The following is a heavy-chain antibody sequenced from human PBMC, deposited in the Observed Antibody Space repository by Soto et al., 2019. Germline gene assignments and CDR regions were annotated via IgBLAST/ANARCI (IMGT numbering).Heavy chain of an antibody. CDR1: GYSFTSYW. V-gene: IGHV5-51*01. J-gene: IGHJ6*02. CDR3: ARGLYSYGHGYYYGMDV. D-gene: IGHD5-18*01. CDR2: IYPGDSDT. Sequence: PGESLKISCKGSGYSFTSYWIGWVRQMPGKGLEWMGIIYPGDSDTRYSPSFQGQVTISADKSISTAYLQWSSLKASDTAMYYCARGLYSYGHGYYYGMDVWGQGTTVTVSS.